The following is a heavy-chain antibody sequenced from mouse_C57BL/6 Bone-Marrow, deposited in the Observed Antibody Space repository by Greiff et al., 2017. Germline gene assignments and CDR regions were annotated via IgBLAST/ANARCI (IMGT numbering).Heavy chain of an antibody. CDR3: ARAGYYSTFAY. V-gene: IGHV5-4*01. J-gene: IGHJ3*01. CDR2: ISDGGSYT. CDR1: GFTFSSYA. Sequence: EVQVVESGGGLVKPGGSLKLSCAASGFTFSSYAMSWVRQTPEKRLEWVATISDGGSYTYYPDNVKGRFTITRENAKNNQYLQMSHLKSEDTARYYCARAGYYSTFAYWGQGTLVTVSA. D-gene: IGHD2-5*01.